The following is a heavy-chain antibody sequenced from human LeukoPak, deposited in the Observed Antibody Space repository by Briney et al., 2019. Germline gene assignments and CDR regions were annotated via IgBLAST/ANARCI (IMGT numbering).Heavy chain of an antibody. Sequence: VKPSETLSLTCTVSGVSISSFYWSWLRQPPGKGLEWIGYVYYSGSTNYNPSLKSRVTISVDTSKKQFSLKLSSVTAADTAVYYCARERAYCGADCYRYFDYWGQGTLVTVSS. V-gene: IGHV4-59*01. CDR3: ARERAYCGADCYRYFDY. D-gene: IGHD2-21*02. J-gene: IGHJ4*02. CDR2: VYYSGST. CDR1: GVSISSFY.